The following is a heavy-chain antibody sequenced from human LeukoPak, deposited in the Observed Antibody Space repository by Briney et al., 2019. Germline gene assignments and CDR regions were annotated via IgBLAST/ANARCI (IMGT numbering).Heavy chain of an antibody. CDR2: IRSSGSPI. CDR3: VRDPDALDF. CDR1: GFTFNSYS. Sequence: GGSLRLSCAASGFTFNSYSMNWVRQAPGKGLEWVSYIRSSGSPIYYADSVRGRFTISRDNAKNSLYLQMNSLRDEDTAVYYCVRDPDALDFWGQGTPVTVSS. J-gene: IGHJ4*02. V-gene: IGHV3-48*02.